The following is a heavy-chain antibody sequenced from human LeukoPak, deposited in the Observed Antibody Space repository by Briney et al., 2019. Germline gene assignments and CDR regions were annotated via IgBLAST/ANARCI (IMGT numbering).Heavy chain of an antibody. V-gene: IGHV3-9*01. Sequence: GGSLRLSCAASGFTFDDYAMHWVRQAPGKGLEWVSGISGNSGSIGYADSVKGRFTISRDNAKNSLYLQMNSLRAEDTALYYCAKDRRSDFDYWGQGTLVTVAS. CDR2: ISGNSGSI. CDR3: AKDRRSDFDY. CDR1: GFTFDDYA. J-gene: IGHJ4*02. D-gene: IGHD3-3*01.